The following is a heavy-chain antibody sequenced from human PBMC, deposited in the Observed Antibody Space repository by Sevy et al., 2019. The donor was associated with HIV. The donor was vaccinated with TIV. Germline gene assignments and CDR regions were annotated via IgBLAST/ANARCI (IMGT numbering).Heavy chain of an antibody. CDR1: GFTFSSYG. CDR3: AKEHGFFYCSGGSCYDPGGY. CDR2: ISYDGSNK. V-gene: IGHV3-30*18. Sequence: GGSLRLSCAASGFTFSSYGMHWVRQAPGKGLEWVAVISYDGSNKYYADSVKGRFTISRDNSKNTLYLQMNSLRAEDTAVYYCAKEHGFFYCSGGSCYDPGGYWGQRTLVTVSS. D-gene: IGHD2-15*01. J-gene: IGHJ4*02.